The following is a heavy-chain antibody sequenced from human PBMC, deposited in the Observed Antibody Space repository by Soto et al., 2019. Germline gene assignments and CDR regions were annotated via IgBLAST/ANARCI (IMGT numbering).Heavy chain of an antibody. CDR1: GFTFKNYW. CDR2: ISDYGRV. CDR3: ARGGVEPFDY. J-gene: IGHJ4*02. D-gene: IGHD3-3*01. V-gene: IGHV3-74*01. Sequence: LRLSCAASGFTFKNYWMHWVRQAPGKGLVWVSRISDYGRVNYVDSVEGRFTISRDDAKSELYLKMSSLRLEDTAVYYCARGGVEPFDYLGQGALVTVSS.